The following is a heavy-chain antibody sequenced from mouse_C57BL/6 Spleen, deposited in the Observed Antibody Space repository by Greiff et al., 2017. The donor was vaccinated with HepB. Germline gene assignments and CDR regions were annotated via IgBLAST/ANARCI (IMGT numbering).Heavy chain of an antibody. Sequence: EVQLQQSGAELVRPGASVKLSCTASGFNIKDDYMHWVKQRPEQGLEWIGWIDPENGDTEYASKFQGKATITADTSSNTAYLQLSSLTSADTAVYYCTFDYCGRRPELAYWGQGTLVTVSA. CDR2: IDPENGDT. D-gene: IGHD1-1*01. CDR1: GFNIKDDY. CDR3: TFDYCGRRPELAY. V-gene: IGHV14-4*01. J-gene: IGHJ3*01.